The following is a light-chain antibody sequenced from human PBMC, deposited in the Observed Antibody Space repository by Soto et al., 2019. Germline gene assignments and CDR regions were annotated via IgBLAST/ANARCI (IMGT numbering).Light chain of an antibody. CDR2: GNN. J-gene: IGLJ3*02. CDR3: QSYDSSLSGWV. V-gene: IGLV1-40*01. CDR1: SSNIGAGYD. Sequence: QAVVTQPPSVSGAPGRRVTISCSGSSSNIGAGYDVHWYQQLPGTAPKLLIYGNNNRPSGVPDRFSGSKSATSASLAITGLQAEDEADYYCQSYDSSLSGWVFGGGTKVTVL.